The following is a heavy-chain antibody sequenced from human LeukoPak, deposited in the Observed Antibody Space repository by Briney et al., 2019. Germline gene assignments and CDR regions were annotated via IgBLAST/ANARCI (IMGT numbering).Heavy chain of an antibody. D-gene: IGHD2-2*01. J-gene: IGHJ4*02. CDR2: ISGSGGST. Sequence: GGSLRLSCAASGFTFSSYAMTWVRQAPGKGLEWVSAISGSGGSTYYADSVKGRFTISRDNSKNTLYLQMNSLRAEDTAVYYCAKGVVVPAARECYFDYWGQGTLVTVSS. CDR3: AKGVVVPAARECYFDY. V-gene: IGHV3-23*01. CDR1: GFTFSSYA.